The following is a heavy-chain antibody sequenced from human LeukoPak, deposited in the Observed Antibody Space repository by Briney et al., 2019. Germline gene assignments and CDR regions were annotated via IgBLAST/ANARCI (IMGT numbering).Heavy chain of an antibody. Sequence: PGGPLGLSCAASGFTFSSYAMSWVRQAPGKGLEWVSAISGSGGSTYYADSVKGRFTISRDNSKNTLYLQMNSLRAEDTAVYYCAKVPPGVAYGDYEGYWGQGTLVTVSS. CDR2: ISGSGGST. D-gene: IGHD4-17*01. V-gene: IGHV3-23*01. CDR1: GFTFSSYA. J-gene: IGHJ4*02. CDR3: AKVPPGVAYGDYEGY.